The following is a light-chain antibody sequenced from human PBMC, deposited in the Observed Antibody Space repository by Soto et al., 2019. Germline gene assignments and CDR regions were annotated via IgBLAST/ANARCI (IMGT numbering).Light chain of an antibody. CDR3: QQYSEFYT. J-gene: IGKJ2*01. V-gene: IGKV3D-15*01. CDR1: QSVNSK. Sequence: EIVMTQSPATLSVSPGERATLSCRASQSVNSKLAWLQQKPGQALRLLIYGASTRASGIPARFSGSGSGTEFTLTISSLQSEDFAVYCCQQYSEFYTFGQGTKLEIK. CDR2: GAS.